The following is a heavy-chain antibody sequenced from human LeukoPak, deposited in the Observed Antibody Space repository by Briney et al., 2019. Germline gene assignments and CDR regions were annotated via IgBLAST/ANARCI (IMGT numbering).Heavy chain of an antibody. D-gene: IGHD6-13*01. CDR3: ARVTGYRIEDYFDY. J-gene: IGHJ4*02. Sequence: SETLSLTCTVSGGSISSYYWSWIRQPPGKGLEWIGYIYYSGSTNYNPSLKSRVTISVGTSKNEFSLKLRSVTAADTAVYYCARVTGYRIEDYFDYWGQGTLVTVSS. V-gene: IGHV4-59*01. CDR2: IYYSGST. CDR1: GGSISSYY.